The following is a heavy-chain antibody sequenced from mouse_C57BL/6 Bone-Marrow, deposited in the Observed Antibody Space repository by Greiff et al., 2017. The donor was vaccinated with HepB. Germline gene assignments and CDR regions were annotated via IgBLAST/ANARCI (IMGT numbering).Heavy chain of an antibody. CDR3: ARGIVTRYWYFDV. V-gene: IGHV1-78*01. CDR2: IYPRDGST. D-gene: IGHD2-5*01. J-gene: IGHJ1*03. Sequence: VQRVESDAELVKPGASVKISCKVSGYTFTDHTIHWMKQRPEQGLEWIGYIYPRDGSTKYNEKFKGKATLTADKSSSTAYMQLNSLTSEDSAVYFCARGIVTRYWYFDVWGTGTTVTVSS. CDR1: GYTFTDHT.